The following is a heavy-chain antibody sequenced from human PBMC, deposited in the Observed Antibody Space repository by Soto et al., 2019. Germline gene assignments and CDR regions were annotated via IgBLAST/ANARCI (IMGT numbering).Heavy chain of an antibody. CDR2: IYYSGST. CDR3: ARVQYDYDYIWGSYTYFDY. D-gene: IGHD3-16*01. Sequence: SETLSLTCTVSGGSISSYYWSWIRQPPGKGLEWIGYIYYSGSTNYNPSLKSRVTISVDTSKNQFSLKLSSVTAADTAVYYCARVQYDYDYIWGSYTYFDYWGQGTLVTVSS. CDR1: GGSISSYY. V-gene: IGHV4-59*01. J-gene: IGHJ4*02.